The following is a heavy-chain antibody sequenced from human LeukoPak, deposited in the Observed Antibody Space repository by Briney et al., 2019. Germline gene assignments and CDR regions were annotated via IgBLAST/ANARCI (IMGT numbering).Heavy chain of an antibody. CDR2: IYYSGST. V-gene: IGHV4-61*05. D-gene: IGHD3-10*01. J-gene: IGHJ4*02. CDR3: ARKRGRGSGNDY. Sequence: SESLSLTCTVSGCSISSSSYYWGWIRQPPGKGLEWIGYIYYSGSTNYNPSLKRRVTISVDTSKNQFSLKLSSVTAADTAVYYCARKRGRGSGNDYWGQGTLVTVSS. CDR1: GCSISSSSYY.